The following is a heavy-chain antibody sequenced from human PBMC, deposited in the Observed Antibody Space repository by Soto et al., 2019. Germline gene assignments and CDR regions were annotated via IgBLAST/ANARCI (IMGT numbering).Heavy chain of an antibody. V-gene: IGHV3-53*01. CDR3: ARRPLNSNGAY. CDR1: GFTVSSND. CDR2: IYSSGST. Sequence: EVQLVESGGDLIQPGGSLRLSCAASGFTVSSNDMSWVRQAPGKGLEWVSLIYSSGSTHYADSVKGRFTISGDNSKNTVHLQMNTLRAEDPAVYYCARRPLNSNGAYWGQGTLVTVSS. D-gene: IGHD3-22*01. J-gene: IGHJ4*02.